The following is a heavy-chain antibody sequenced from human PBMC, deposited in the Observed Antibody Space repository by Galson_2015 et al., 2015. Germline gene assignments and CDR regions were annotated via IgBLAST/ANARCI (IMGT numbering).Heavy chain of an antibody. D-gene: IGHD5-18*01. J-gene: IGHJ4*02. V-gene: IGHV1-18*04. CDR1: GYTFTSYG. CDR2: ISAYNGNT. CDR3: AKDGSGYSYCFPQYYFDY. Sequence: SVKVSCKASGYTFTSYGISWVRQAPGQGLEWMGWISAYNGNTNYAQKLQGRVTMTTDTSTSTAYMELRSLRAEDTAVYYCAKDGSGYSYCFPQYYFDYWGQGTLVTVSS.